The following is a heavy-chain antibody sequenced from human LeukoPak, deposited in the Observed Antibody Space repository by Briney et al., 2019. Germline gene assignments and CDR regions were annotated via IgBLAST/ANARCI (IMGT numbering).Heavy chain of an antibody. CDR1: GGTFSSYA. V-gene: IGHV1-69*13. D-gene: IGHD1-26*01. Sequence: SVKVSCKAFGGTFSSYAISWVRQAPGQGLEWMGGIIPIFGTANYAQKFQGRVTITADESTSTAYMELSSLRSEDTAVYYCARRGIVGAQPLYFDYWGQGTLVTVSS. J-gene: IGHJ4*02. CDR2: IIPIFGTA. CDR3: ARRGIVGAQPLYFDY.